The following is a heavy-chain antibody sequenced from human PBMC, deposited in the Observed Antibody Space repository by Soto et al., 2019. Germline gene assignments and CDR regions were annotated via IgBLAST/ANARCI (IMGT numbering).Heavy chain of an antibody. CDR2: ISYDGSNK. V-gene: IGHV3-30*18. Sequence: QVQLVESGGGVVQPGRSLRLSCAASGFTFSSYGMHWVRQAPGKGLEWVAVISYDGSNKYYADSVKGRFTISRDNSKNTLYLQMNSLRAEDTAVYYCAKAPSLYYYYYGMDVWGQGTTVTVSS. CDR3: AKAPSLYYYYYGMDV. J-gene: IGHJ6*02. D-gene: IGHD6-6*01. CDR1: GFTFSSYG.